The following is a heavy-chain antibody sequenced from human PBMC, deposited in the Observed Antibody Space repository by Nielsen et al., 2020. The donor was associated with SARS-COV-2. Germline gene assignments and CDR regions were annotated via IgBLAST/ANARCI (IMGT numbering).Heavy chain of an antibody. CDR1: GFTISSSF. CDR2: IYTDGST. D-gene: IGHD6-19*01. J-gene: IGHJ5*01. Sequence: GGSLRLSCGASGFTISSSFMSWVRQAAGKGLDWVSVIYTDGSTSHADSVKGRFTISRDNSKNTLYLQMNSLRAEDTAVYYCARDAPGWENNSFDSWGQGTLVIVSS. V-gene: IGHV3-66*01. CDR3: ARDAPGWENNSFDS.